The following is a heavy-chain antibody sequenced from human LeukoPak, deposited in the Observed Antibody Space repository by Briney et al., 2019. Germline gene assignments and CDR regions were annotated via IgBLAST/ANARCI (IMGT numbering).Heavy chain of an antibody. CDR2: ISSSSSYT. CDR1: GFTFSDYY. J-gene: IGHJ3*02. Sequence: GGSLRLSCAASGFTFSDYYMSWIRQAPGKGLEWVSYISSSSSYTNYADSVKGRFTISRDNAKNSLYLQMNSLRAEDTAVYYCARDLRGVAAIAINDAFDIWGQGTTVTVSS. CDR3: ARDLRGVAAIAINDAFDI. V-gene: IGHV3-11*05. D-gene: IGHD5-12*01.